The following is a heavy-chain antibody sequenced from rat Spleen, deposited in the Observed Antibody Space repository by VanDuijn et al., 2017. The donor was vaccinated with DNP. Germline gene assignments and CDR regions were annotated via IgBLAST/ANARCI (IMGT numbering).Heavy chain of an antibody. D-gene: IGHD1-11*01. J-gene: IGHJ2*01. CDR2: ITTSGDST. CDR1: GFTFSKYG. V-gene: IGHV5S13*01. Sequence: EVQLVESGGGLVQPGRSLKLSCVASGFTFSKYGMAWIRQVPGKGLEWVASITTSGDSTSSPDSVKGRFTISRDNAKNTLYLQMNSLRSEDTATYYCARGGRSYFDYWGQGVMVTVSS. CDR3: ARGGRSYFDY.